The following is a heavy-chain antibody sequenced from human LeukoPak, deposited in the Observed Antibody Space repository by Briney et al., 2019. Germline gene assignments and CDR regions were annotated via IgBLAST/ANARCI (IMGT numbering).Heavy chain of an antibody. CDR2: ISVYNGDT. Sequence: ASVKVSCKASGYTFVSYGITWVRQAPGQGLEWMGWISVYNGDTKYAQNLQGRVTITRDTSASTAYMELSSLRSEDTAVYYCARGYRWGYYDSSGYYGSYFDYWGQGTLVTVSS. D-gene: IGHD3-22*01. CDR1: GYTFVSYG. V-gene: IGHV1-18*04. J-gene: IGHJ4*02. CDR3: ARGYRWGYYDSSGYYGSYFDY.